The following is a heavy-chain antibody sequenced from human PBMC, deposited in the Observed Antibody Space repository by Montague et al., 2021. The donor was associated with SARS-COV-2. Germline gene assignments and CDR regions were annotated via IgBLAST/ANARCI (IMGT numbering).Heavy chain of an antibody. J-gene: IGHJ4*02. Sequence: SLRLSCAASGFTLSRSAMTWVRQAPVKGLEWISVIYNTATSTYYXDSXHVLFTISRDDSKNTLSLHMNSLRVDATAVSYCAKVGDYFGDPKHYFDLWGPGTLVTVSS. CDR2: IYNTATST. CDR3: AKVGDYFGDPKHYFDL. CDR1: GFTLSRSA. D-gene: IGHD3-10*01. V-gene: IGHV3-23*03.